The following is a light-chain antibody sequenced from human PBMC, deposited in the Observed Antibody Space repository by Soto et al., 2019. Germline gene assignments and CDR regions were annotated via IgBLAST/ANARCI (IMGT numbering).Light chain of an antibody. CDR2: AAS. Sequence: DIQMTQSPSSVSASVGDRVTITCRASHVISSWLAWYQEKPGKDPKILIYAASRLQSGVPSRFSCSESGADFTLTISRLHPEDVATYYWQQTNNFPFTFGQGPKLEIK. CDR1: HVISSW. J-gene: IGKJ2*01. CDR3: QQTNNFPFT. V-gene: IGKV1-12*01.